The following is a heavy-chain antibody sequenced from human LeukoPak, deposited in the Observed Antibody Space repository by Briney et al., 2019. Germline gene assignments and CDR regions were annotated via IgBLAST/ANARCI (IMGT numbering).Heavy chain of an antibody. J-gene: IGHJ6*02. CDR1: GGSISSGDYY. CDR2: IYYSGST. Sequence: PSETLSLTCTVSGGSISSGDYYWSWIRQPPGKGLEWIGYIYYSGSTYYNPSLKSRVTISVDTSKNQFSLKLSSVTAADTAVYYCARGGLRAAAYHYYYYGMDVWGQGTTVTVSS. V-gene: IGHV4-30-4*01. D-gene: IGHD2-2*01. CDR3: ARGGLRAAAYHYYYYGMDV.